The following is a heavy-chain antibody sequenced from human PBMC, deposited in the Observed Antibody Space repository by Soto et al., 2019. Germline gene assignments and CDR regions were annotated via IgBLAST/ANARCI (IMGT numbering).Heavy chain of an antibody. Sequence: QVQLQESGPGLVKPSETLSLTCTVSGGSVSSGSHYWSWIRQPPGKGLEWIGYFYYSGTTNYNPSLKCRVHISVETSRNQFSLKLSSVTAADTAVYYCARAYRGYTTGYAFDIWGQGTMVTVSS. V-gene: IGHV4-61*01. CDR2: FYYSGTT. CDR1: GGSVSSGSHY. D-gene: IGHD5-18*01. CDR3: ARAYRGYTTGYAFDI. J-gene: IGHJ3*02.